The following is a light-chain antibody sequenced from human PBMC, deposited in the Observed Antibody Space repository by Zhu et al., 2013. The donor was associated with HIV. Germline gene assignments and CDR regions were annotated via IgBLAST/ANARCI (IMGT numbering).Light chain of an antibody. Sequence: IQLTQSPSSLSTSVGDKVTITCRATQVIQYHLAWYQTKTRESPKAPDLCCLHFANGVPSRFSGSGVGTDFSLTISSLQAEDSATYYCQQLDSYPRTFGQGTKLEIK. CDR2: CL. J-gene: IGKJ2*01. V-gene: IGKV1-9*01. CDR3: QQLDSYPRT. CDR1: QVIQYH.